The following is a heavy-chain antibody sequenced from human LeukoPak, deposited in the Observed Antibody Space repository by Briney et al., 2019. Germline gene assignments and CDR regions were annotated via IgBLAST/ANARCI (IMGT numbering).Heavy chain of an antibody. CDR2: INHSGST. D-gene: IGHD6-19*01. CDR1: GGSFSGYY. J-gene: IGHJ4*02. Sequence: TSSETLSLTCAVYGGSFSGYYWSWIRQPPGKGLEWIGEINHSGSTNYNPPLKSRVTISVDTSKNQFSLKLSSVTAADTAVYYCARAPRRPTIAVAAFDYWGQGTLVTVSS. CDR3: ARAPRRPTIAVAAFDY. V-gene: IGHV4-34*01.